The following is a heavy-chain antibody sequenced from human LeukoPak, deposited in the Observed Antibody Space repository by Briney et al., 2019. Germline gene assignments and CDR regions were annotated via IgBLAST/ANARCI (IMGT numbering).Heavy chain of an antibody. Sequence: GGSLRLSCAASGFTFSTYEMNWVRQAPEKGLEWVSSISSSGTTIYYADSVKGRFTISRDNAKSSLYLQMNSLRTEDTALYYCAKDDRAVAGTGYFDYWGQGTLVTVSS. D-gene: IGHD6-19*01. CDR2: ISSSGTTI. CDR3: AKDDRAVAGTGYFDY. V-gene: IGHV3-48*03. J-gene: IGHJ4*02. CDR1: GFTFSTYE.